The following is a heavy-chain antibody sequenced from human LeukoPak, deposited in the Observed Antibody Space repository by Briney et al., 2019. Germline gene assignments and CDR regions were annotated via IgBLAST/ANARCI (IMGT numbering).Heavy chain of an antibody. J-gene: IGHJ6*03. CDR2: IYYSGST. Sequence: PSETLSLTCTVSGGSISSYYWSWIRQPPGKGLEWIGYIYYSGSTNYNPSLKSRVTISVDTSKNQFSLKLSSVTAADTAVYYCARDHRSYYYYYMDAWGKGTTVTVSS. CDR1: GGSISSYY. V-gene: IGHV4-59*01. CDR3: ARDHRSYYYYYMDA.